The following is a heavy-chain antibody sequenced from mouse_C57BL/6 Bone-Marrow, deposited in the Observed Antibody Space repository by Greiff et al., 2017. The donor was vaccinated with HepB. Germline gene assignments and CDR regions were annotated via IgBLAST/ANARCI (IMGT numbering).Heavy chain of an antibody. Sequence: VQLQQPGAELVMPGASVKLSCKASGYTFTSYWMHWVKQRPGQGLEWIGEIDPSDSYTNYYQKFKGKSTLTVDKSSSTAYMQLSSLTSEDSAVYYCARGRSSWFAYWGQGTLVTVSA. CDR3: ARGRSSWFAY. V-gene: IGHV1-69*01. D-gene: IGHD1-1*01. CDR1: GYTFTSYW. J-gene: IGHJ3*01. CDR2: IDPSDSYT.